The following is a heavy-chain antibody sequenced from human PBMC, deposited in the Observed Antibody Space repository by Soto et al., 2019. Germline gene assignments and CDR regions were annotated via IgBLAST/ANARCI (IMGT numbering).Heavy chain of an antibody. CDR3: AKETPHYDILTGYYTGGYYYYMDV. CDR1: GFTFNNYA. J-gene: IGHJ6*03. Sequence: GGSLRLSCAASGFTFNNYAVSWVRQAPGKGLEWVSSISGSGRSTYYADSVKGRFTISRDNSKNTLYLQMNSLRAEDTAVYYCAKETPHYDILTGYYTGGYYYYMDVWGKGTTVTVSS. V-gene: IGHV3-23*01. CDR2: ISGSGRST. D-gene: IGHD3-9*01.